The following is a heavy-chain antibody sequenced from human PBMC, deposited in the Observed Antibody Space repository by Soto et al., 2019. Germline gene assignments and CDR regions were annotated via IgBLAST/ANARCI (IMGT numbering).Heavy chain of an antibody. V-gene: IGHV2-5*02. CDR3: GHRCHSGDWNGGFFDY. D-gene: IGHD2-21*02. J-gene: IGHJ4*02. Sequence: QITLKESGPTLVKPTQTLTLTCSFSGFSLTTRPLGVCWIRQSPGKALDWLAFAYWDDDNRYSPSLKSRLTVTKDTSKNQVVLTMTNMDPVDTATYYCGHRCHSGDWNGGFFDYWGQGTLVTVSS. CDR2: AYWDDDN. CDR1: GFSLTTRPLG.